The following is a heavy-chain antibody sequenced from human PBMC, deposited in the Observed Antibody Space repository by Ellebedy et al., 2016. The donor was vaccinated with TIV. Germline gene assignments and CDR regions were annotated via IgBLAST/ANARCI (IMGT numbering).Heavy chain of an antibody. CDR2: IYSGGST. D-gene: IGHD1-26*01. CDR3: ARDGYSGSYYYFDY. CDR1: GFTVSSYY. Sequence: GESLKISCAASGFTVSSYYMSWVRQAPGKGLEWVSVIYSGGSTYYADSVKGRFTISRDNSKNTLYLQMNSLRAEDTAVYYCARDGYSGSYYYFDYWGQGTLVTVSS. J-gene: IGHJ4*02. V-gene: IGHV3-66*01.